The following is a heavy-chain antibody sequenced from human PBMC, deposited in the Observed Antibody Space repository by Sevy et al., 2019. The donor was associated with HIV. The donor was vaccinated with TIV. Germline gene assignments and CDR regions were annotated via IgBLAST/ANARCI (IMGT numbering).Heavy chain of an antibody. J-gene: IGHJ6*02. CDR3: AKALGVGVGATRGFNYYYGMDV. CDR1: GFTFSSYG. CDR2: ISYDGSNK. Sequence: GGSLRLSCAASGFTFSSYGMHWVRQAPGKGLEWVAVISYDGSNKYYADSVKGRFTISRDNSKNTLYLQMNSLRAEDTAVYYCAKALGVGVGATRGFNYYYGMDVWGQGTTVTVSS. V-gene: IGHV3-30*18. D-gene: IGHD1-26*01.